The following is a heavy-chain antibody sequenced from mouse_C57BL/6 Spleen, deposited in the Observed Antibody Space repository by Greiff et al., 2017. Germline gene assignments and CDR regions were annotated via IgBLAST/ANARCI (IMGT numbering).Heavy chain of an antibody. CDR1: GYTFTSYW. V-gene: IGHV1-61*01. CDR2: IYPSDSET. CDR3: AREPLYGNLDY. D-gene: IGHD2-1*01. Sequence: QVQLQQPGAELVRPGSSVKLSCKASGYTFTSYWMDWVKQRPGQGLEWIGNIYPSDSETHYNQKFKDKATLTVDKSSSTAYMQLSSLTSEDSAVYYCAREPLYGNLDYWGQGTTLTVSS. J-gene: IGHJ2*01.